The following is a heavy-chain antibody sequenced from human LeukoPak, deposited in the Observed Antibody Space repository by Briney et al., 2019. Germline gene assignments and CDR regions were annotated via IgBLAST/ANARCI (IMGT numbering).Heavy chain of an antibody. CDR3: AKPGPRGWDSFDF. CDR1: GFTFSTYW. D-gene: IGHD1-26*01. V-gene: IGHV3-74*01. Sequence: PGGSLRLSCAASGFTFSTYWMYWVRQAPGKGLVWVSRINSDGRTTNYADSVKGRFTISRDNAKNTLYLQMHSLRAEDTAVYYCAKPGPRGWDSFDFWGQGTMVTVSS. CDR2: INSDGRTT. J-gene: IGHJ3*01.